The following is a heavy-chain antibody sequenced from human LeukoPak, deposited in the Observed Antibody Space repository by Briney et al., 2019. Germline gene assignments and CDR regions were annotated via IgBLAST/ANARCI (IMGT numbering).Heavy chain of an antibody. Sequence: SQTLSLTCTVSGGSISSGGYYWSWIRQHPGKGLEWIGYIDYTGTTNHNPSLRSRVTIAVDTSKNQFSLKLTSVTAADTAVYYCAASYDSSGYYAYFDYWGQGTLVTVSS. D-gene: IGHD3-22*01. J-gene: IGHJ4*02. CDR3: AASYDSSGYYAYFDY. CDR1: GGSISSGGYY. CDR2: IDYTGTT. V-gene: IGHV4-31*03.